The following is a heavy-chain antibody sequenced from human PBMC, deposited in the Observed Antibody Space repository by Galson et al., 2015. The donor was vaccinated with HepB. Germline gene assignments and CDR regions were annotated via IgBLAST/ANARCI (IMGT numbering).Heavy chain of an antibody. V-gene: IGHV3-30*18. J-gene: IGHJ4*02. Sequence: SLRLSCAASGFTFSSYGMHWVRQAPGKGLEWVAVISYDGSNKYYADSVKGRFTISRDNSKNTLYLQMNSLRAEDTAVYYCAKDQDRWLQFRWVGGFDYWGQGTLVTVSS. CDR2: ISYDGSNK. D-gene: IGHD5-24*01. CDR3: AKDQDRWLQFRWVGGFDY. CDR1: GFTFSSYG.